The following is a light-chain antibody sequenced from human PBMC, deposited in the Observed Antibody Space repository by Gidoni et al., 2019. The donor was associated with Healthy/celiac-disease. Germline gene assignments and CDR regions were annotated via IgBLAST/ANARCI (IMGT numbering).Light chain of an antibody. CDR2: SNN. CDR3: AAWDDSLNVYV. V-gene: IGLV1-44*01. Sequence: SVLTQPLSASGTPAQRVTISCSGSSANIGSNTVNWYQQLPVTAPKLLIYSNNQRPSGVPDRFSGSKSGTSASLAISGLQSEDEADYYCAAWDDSLNVYVFGTGTKVTVL. J-gene: IGLJ1*01. CDR1: SANIGSNT.